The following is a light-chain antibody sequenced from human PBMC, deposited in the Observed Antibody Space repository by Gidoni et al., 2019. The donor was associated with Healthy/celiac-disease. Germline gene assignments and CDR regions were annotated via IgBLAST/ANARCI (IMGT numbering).Light chain of an antibody. CDR3: QQSYSTPLT. J-gene: IGKJ4*01. CDR1: QSISSY. CDR2: AAS. Sequence: DIQMTQSPSSLSASVGDRVTITCRASQSISSYLNWYQQKPGKAPKLLIYAASSLQSGVPSRFSGSGSGTDFTLTISSLQPEDFAPYYCQQSYSTPLTFGXGTKVEIK. V-gene: IGKV1-39*01.